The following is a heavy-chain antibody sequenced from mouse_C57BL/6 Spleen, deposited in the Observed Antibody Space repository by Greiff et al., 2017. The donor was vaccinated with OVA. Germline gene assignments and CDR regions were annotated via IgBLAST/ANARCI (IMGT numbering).Heavy chain of an antibody. Sequence: QVQLQQPGAELVMPGASVKLSCKASGYTFTSYWMHWVKPRPGQGLEWIGELDPSDSYTNYNQKFKGKSTLTVDKSSSTAYMQLSSLTSEDSAVYYCARRGDSYAMDYWGQGTSVTVSS. V-gene: IGHV1-69*01. J-gene: IGHJ4*01. CDR2: LDPSDSYT. CDR3: ARRGDSYAMDY. CDR1: GYTFTSYW.